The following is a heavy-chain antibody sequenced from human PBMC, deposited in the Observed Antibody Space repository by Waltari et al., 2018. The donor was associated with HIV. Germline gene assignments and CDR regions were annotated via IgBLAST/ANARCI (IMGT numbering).Heavy chain of an antibody. D-gene: IGHD3-3*01. V-gene: IGHV3-30-3*02. CDR2: VSYDGSDK. CDR3: AKDVRYWDGLFYVGHDAFDV. CDR1: GFPFHTYA. Sequence: QVQLVASGGGVVPPGRSLRLSCWASGFPFHTYALHWVRPAPGKGLEWVADVSYDGSDKHYADSVKGRFTISRDNAKNTVYLQLSSLRAEDTAAYYCAKDVRYWDGLFYVGHDAFDVWGQGTMVTVSS. J-gene: IGHJ3*01.